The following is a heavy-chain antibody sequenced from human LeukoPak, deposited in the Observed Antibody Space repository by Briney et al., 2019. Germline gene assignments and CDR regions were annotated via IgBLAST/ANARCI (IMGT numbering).Heavy chain of an antibody. CDR3: ASHGVLFGFQH. CDR2: ISSSSSTI. J-gene: IGHJ1*01. D-gene: IGHD3-16*01. CDR1: GFTFSSYS. V-gene: IGHV3-48*01. Sequence: GGSLRLSCSASGFTFSSYSMNWVRQAPGKGLEWVSYISSSSSTIYYADSVKGRFTISRDNAKNSLYLQMNSLRAEDTAVYYCASHGVLFGFQHWGQGTLVTVSS.